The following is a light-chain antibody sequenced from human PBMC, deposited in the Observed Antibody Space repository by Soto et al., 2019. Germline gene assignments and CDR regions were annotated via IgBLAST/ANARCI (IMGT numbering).Light chain of an antibody. Sequence: EMVLTQSPGTLSLSPGERATHSCSASQIVSSDYLAWYQQKPGQAPRLLIYRASSRATGIPDRFSGSGSGTDFTVTISSLEPEDFAVYYCQQYGNSPWTFGQGTKVDIK. J-gene: IGKJ1*01. CDR3: QQYGNSPWT. CDR1: QIVSSDY. CDR2: RAS. V-gene: IGKV3-20*01.